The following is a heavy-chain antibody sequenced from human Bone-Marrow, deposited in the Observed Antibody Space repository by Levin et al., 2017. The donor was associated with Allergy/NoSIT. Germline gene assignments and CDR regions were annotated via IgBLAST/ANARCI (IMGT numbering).Heavy chain of an antibody. V-gene: IGHV4-30-4*01. CDR2: IYYSGTT. D-gene: IGHD3-16*02. CDR1: GGSFSSGDNY. CDR3: ARDGDYDYIWGRSRYLLH. J-gene: IGHJ4*02. Sequence: RPSETLSLTCTVSGGSFSSGDNYWTWIRQPPGKGLEWIGYIYYSGTTYYNPSLKNRVTISLDTSKNQFSLKLTSVTAADTAVYYCARDGDYDYIWGRSRYLLHWGQGMLVTVSS.